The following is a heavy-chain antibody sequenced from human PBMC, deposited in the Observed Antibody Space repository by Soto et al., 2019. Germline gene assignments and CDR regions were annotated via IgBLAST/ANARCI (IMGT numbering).Heavy chain of an antibody. CDR3: ARDRKSGSDDAFDM. Sequence: PGGTLRLSCAASGFTFSSYEMNWVRQAPGKGLEWVSYISSTGSTVYYSDSVKGRFAISRDNAKNSLDLQMNSLRAEDTAVYYCARDRKSGSDDAFDMWGLGTMVTVSS. D-gene: IGHD5-12*01. CDR1: GFTFSSYE. CDR2: ISSTGSTV. V-gene: IGHV3-48*03. J-gene: IGHJ3*02.